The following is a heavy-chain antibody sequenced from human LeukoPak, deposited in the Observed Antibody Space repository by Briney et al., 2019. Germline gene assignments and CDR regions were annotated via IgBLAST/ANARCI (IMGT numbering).Heavy chain of an antibody. Sequence: SETLSLTCVVYGGSFSGYYWSWIRQPPGKGLEWIGEINHSGSTNYNPSLKSRVTISVDTSKNQFSLKLSSVTAADTAVYYCARDAYDFWSGERDYWGQGTLVTVSS. V-gene: IGHV4-34*01. J-gene: IGHJ4*02. CDR2: INHSGST. D-gene: IGHD3-3*01. CDR3: ARDAYDFWSGERDY. CDR1: GGSFSGYY.